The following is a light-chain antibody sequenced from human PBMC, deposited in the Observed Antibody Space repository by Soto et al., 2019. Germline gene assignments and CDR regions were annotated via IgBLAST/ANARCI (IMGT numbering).Light chain of an antibody. CDR2: DAS. J-gene: IGKJ4*01. CDR3: QQFSSYPLT. Sequence: EFVLTQSPGTLSLSPGERATLSCRASQTVRNNYLAWYQQKPGQAPRLLIYDASSRATGIPDRFSGGGSGTDFTLTISRLEPEGFVVYYCQQFSSYPLTFGGGTKVEIK. CDR1: QTVRNNY. V-gene: IGKV3-20*01.